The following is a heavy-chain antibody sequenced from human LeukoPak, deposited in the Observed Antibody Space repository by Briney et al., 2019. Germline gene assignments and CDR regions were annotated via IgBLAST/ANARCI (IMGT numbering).Heavy chain of an antibody. D-gene: IGHD3-22*01. Sequence: ASVKVSCKASGGTFSSYAISWVRQAPGQGLEWMGWISAYNGNTNYAQKLQGRVTMTTDTSTSTAYMELRSLRSDDTAAYYCATSPTYYYDSSGYSAFDIWGQGTMVTVSS. CDR1: GGTFSSYA. V-gene: IGHV1-18*01. J-gene: IGHJ3*02. CDR2: ISAYNGNT. CDR3: ATSPTYYYDSSGYSAFDI.